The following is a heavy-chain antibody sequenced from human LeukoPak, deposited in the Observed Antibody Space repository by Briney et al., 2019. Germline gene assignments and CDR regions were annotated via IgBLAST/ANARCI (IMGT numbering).Heavy chain of an antibody. D-gene: IGHD4-17*01. CDR3: ARPSLYGDYFDY. CDR2: IIPIFGTA. V-gene: IGHV1-69*05. J-gene: IGHJ4*02. CDR1: GGTFSSYA. Sequence: SVKVSCKASGGTFSSYAISWVRQAPGQGLEWMGRIIPIFGTANYAQKFQGRVTITTDESTSTAYMGLSSLRSEDTAVYYCARPSLYGDYFDYWGQGTLVTVSS.